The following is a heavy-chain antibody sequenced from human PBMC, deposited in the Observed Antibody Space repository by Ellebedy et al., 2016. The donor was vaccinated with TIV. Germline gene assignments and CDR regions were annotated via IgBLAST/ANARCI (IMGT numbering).Heavy chain of an antibody. CDR2: INHRGGT. CDR3: ARYFNALDV. CDR1: GGSFNDYY. V-gene: IGHV4-34*01. J-gene: IGHJ6*02. Sequence: SETLSLXXGVYGGSFNDYYWTWIRQPPGEGLEWIGEINHRGGTNSNPSLKRRVTISVDTSNNQFSLTLRSVTAADTAVYYCARYFNALDVWGQGTTVTVPS.